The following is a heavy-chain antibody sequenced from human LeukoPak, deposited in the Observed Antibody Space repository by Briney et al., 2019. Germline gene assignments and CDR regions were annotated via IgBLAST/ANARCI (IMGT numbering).Heavy chain of an antibody. CDR2: ISSGGGST. V-gene: IGHV3-23*01. CDR3: AKKGGYTYGDPFDY. CDR1: GFTFSSYG. Sequence: GGSLRLSCAASGFTFSSYGMSWVRQAPGKGLEWVSAISSGGGSTYYADSVKGRFTISRDNSKNTLYLQMNSLRAEDTAVYYCAKKGGYTYGDPFDYWGQGTLVTVSS. J-gene: IGHJ4*02. D-gene: IGHD5-18*01.